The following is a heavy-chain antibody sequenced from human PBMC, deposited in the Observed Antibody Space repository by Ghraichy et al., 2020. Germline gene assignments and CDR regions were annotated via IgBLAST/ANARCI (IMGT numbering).Heavy chain of an antibody. CDR1: GGTFSSYA. D-gene: IGHD6-19*01. V-gene: IGHV1-69*13. CDR3: AREESGGSGWFDP. Sequence: SVKVSCKASGGTFSSYAISWVRQAPGQGLEWMGGIIPIFGTANYAQKFQGRVTITADESTSTAYMELSSLRSEDTAVYYCAREESGGSGWFDPWGQGTLVTVSS. J-gene: IGHJ5*02. CDR2: IIPIFGTA.